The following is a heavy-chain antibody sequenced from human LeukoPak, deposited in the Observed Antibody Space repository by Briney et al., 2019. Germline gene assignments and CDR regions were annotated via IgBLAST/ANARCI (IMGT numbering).Heavy chain of an antibody. D-gene: IGHD3-22*01. V-gene: IGHV4-61*02. CDR2: IYTSGST. Sequence: SETLSLTCTVSGGSISSGSYYWSWIRQPAGKGLEWIGRIYTSGSTNYNPCLKSRVTISVDTSKNQFSLKLSSVTAADTAVYYCARSLGTMIVVVTHNWFDPWGQGTLVTVSS. CDR1: GGSISSGSYY. J-gene: IGHJ5*02. CDR3: ARSLGTMIVVVTHNWFDP.